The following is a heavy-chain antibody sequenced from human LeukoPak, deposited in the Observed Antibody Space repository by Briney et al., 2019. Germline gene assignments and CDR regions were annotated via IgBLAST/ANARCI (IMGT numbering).Heavy chain of an antibody. CDR3: ARGFYGSGGDFDY. CDR1: GGSISSYY. V-gene: IGHV4-59*01. CDR2: IYYSGST. J-gene: IGHJ4*02. D-gene: IGHD3-10*01. Sequence: SETLSLTCTVSGGSISSYYWSWIRQPPGKGLEWIGYIYYSGSTNYNPSLKSRVTISLDTSRNQFSLKLSSVTAADTAVYYCARGFYGSGGDFDYWGQGTLVTVSS.